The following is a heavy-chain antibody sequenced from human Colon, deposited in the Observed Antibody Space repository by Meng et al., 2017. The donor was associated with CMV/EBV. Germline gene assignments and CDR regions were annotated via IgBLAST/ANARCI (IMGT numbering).Heavy chain of an antibody. CDR3: VRQTKSGSFYFDN. CDR1: GYIFTDYG. Sequence: ASGYIFTDYGINWVRQAPGQGLEWMGWINPYNGNINYAQKFHGRVTLTTDTSTATAYMELRGLRSDDTAVYYCVRQTKSGSFYFDNWGQGTLVIVSS. V-gene: IGHV1-18*04. D-gene: IGHD1-26*01. J-gene: IGHJ4*02. CDR2: INPYNGNI.